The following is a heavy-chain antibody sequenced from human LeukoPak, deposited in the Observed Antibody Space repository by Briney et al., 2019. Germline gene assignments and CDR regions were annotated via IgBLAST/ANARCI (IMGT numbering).Heavy chain of an antibody. Sequence: GGSLRLSCAASGFTFSSYDMRWVRQPTGKGLEWVSAIGTAGDTYYPGSVKGRFTISRENAKNSLYLQMNSLRAGDTAVYYCVRGTGYSAYDYDFDYWGQGTLVTVSS. J-gene: IGHJ4*02. CDR1: GFTFSSYD. V-gene: IGHV3-13*04. CDR3: VRGTGYSAYDYDFDY. CDR2: IGTAGDT. D-gene: IGHD5-12*01.